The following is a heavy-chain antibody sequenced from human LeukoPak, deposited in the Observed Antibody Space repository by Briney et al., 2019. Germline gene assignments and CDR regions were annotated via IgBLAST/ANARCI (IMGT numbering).Heavy chain of an antibody. CDR3: AKSGLRWLLSYFDY. Sequence: GGSLRLSCAASGFTFSSYAMHWVRQAPGKGLEWVAVISYDGSNKYYADSVKGRFTISRDNSKNTLYLEMSSLRAEDTAVYYCAKSGLRWLLSYFDYWGQGTLVTVSS. D-gene: IGHD2-21*01. V-gene: IGHV3-30-3*02. J-gene: IGHJ4*02. CDR1: GFTFSSYA. CDR2: ISYDGSNK.